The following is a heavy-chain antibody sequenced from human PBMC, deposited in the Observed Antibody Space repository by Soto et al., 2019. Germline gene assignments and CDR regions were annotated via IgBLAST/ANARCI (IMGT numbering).Heavy chain of an antibody. Sequence: EVQLVQSGAEVKKPGESLKISCKGSGYSFTSYWIGWVRQMPGKGLEWVGIIYPGDSDTRYSPSFQGQVTISADKSISPAYLQWNSLKASDTAMYYCARPQYDILTGYPYCFDYWGQGTLVTVSS. CDR2: IYPGDSDT. CDR3: ARPQYDILTGYPYCFDY. V-gene: IGHV5-51*03. CDR1: GYSFTSYW. J-gene: IGHJ4*02. D-gene: IGHD3-9*01.